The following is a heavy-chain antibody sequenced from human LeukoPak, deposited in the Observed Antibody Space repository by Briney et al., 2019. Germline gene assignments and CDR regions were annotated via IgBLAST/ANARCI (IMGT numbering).Heavy chain of an antibody. CDR2: IKQDGNEK. CDR1: GLIFRNHW. D-gene: IGHD4-17*01. V-gene: IGHV3-7*01. CDR3: ARGPNYGDRVDYFDY. Sequence: GGSLRLSCAASGLIFRNHWMSWVRQVPGRGLEWVAHIKQDGNEKHYVDSVEGRFTHSRDDSKNSSYLQMNSLRVDDSAVYYCARGPNYGDRVDYFDYWGQGTLVTVSS. J-gene: IGHJ4*02.